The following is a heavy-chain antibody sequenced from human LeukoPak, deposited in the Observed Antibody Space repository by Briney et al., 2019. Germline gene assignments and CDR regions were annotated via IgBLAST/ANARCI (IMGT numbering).Heavy chain of an antibody. V-gene: IGHV3-30*18. CDR3: AKMVRGVIWWFDP. CDR1: GFTFSSYG. D-gene: IGHD3-10*01. CDR2: ISHDGSNK. J-gene: IGHJ5*02. Sequence: QSGGSLRLSCVVSGFTFSSYGMHWVRQAPGKGLEWVAAISHDGSNKDYADSVKGRFTISRDNSKNTLYLQMNSLRAEDTAVYYCAKMVRGVIWWFDPWGQGTLVTVSS.